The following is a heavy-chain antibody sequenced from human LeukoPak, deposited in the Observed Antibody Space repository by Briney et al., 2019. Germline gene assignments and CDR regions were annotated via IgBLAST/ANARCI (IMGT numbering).Heavy chain of an antibody. CDR2: ISSTSSYI. J-gene: IGHJ5*02. CDR3: ARGGNWFDP. CDR1: GFTFSSYS. V-gene: IGHV3-21*01. Sequence: GGSLRLSCAASGFTFSSYSMNWVRRAPGKGLEWVSSISSTSSYIYFADSVKGRFTISRDNAKNSLFLQMNSLRAEDTAVYYCARGGNWFDPWGQGTLVTVSS.